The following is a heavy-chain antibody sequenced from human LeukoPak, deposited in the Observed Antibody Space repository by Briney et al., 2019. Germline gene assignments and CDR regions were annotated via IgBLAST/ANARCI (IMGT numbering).Heavy chain of an antibody. CDR2: IKQDGSEK. CDR1: GGSISSYY. D-gene: IGHD1-26*01. Sequence: ETLSLTGTVSGGSISSYYWSWIRQPPGKGLEWVANIKQDGSEKYYVDSVEGRFTVSRDNTKNSLYLQMNSLRAEDTAVYYCTMIEWERWRGWGQGTLVTVSS. J-gene: IGHJ4*02. V-gene: IGHV3-7*01. CDR3: TMIEWERWRG.